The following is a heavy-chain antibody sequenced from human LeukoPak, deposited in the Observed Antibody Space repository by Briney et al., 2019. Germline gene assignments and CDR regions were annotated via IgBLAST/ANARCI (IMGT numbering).Heavy chain of an antibody. CDR3: ARDEGGYDYLDYFDY. CDR1: ELTLSSNY. Sequence: GGSLRLSCAASELTLSSNYMSWIRQAPGKGLEWVSYISSSGSTIYYADSVKGRFTISRDNAKNSLYLQMNSLRAEDTAVYYCARDEGGYDYLDYFDYWGQGTLVTVSS. D-gene: IGHD5-12*01. J-gene: IGHJ4*02. V-gene: IGHV3-11*01. CDR2: ISSSGSTI.